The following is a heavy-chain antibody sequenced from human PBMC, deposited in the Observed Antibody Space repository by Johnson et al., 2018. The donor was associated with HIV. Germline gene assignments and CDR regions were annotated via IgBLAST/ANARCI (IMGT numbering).Heavy chain of an antibody. CDR3: VRVELGAFDN. CDR1: GFTFSDHY. Sequence: VQLVESGGGLVQPGGSLRLSCAASGFTFSDHYMDWVRQAPGKGLEWVGRTRNKANSYTTEYAASVKGRFTISRDDSKNSLYLQMNSLKTEDTAVYYCVRVELGAFDNWGQGKMVTVSS. J-gene: IGHJ3*02. V-gene: IGHV3-72*01. D-gene: IGHD1-7*01. CDR2: TRNKANSYTT.